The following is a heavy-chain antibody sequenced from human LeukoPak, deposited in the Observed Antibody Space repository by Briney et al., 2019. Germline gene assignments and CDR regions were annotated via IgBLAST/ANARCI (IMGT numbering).Heavy chain of an antibody. Sequence: GESLKISCKGSGYSFTDFWIDWVRQMPGRGLEWMGIIYPADSDTRYSPSFQGQVTISADKSINTAYLQWSSLKASDTAMYFCARHKGSGYYWYFDLWGRGTLVAVSS. V-gene: IGHV5-51*01. D-gene: IGHD3-10*01. CDR3: ARHKGSGYYWYFDL. CDR2: IYPADSDT. J-gene: IGHJ2*01. CDR1: GYSFTDFW.